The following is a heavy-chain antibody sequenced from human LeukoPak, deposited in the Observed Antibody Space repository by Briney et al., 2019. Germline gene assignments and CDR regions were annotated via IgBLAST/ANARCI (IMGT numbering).Heavy chain of an antibody. J-gene: IGHJ5*02. CDR2: ISSSGSTI. V-gene: IGHV3-11*01. CDR1: GFTFSDYY. CDR3: ARDGYSSTQRGGWFDP. D-gene: IGHD6-13*01. Sequence: GGSLRLSCAASGFTFSDYYMSWIRQAPGKGLEWVSYISSSGSTIYYADSVKGRFTISRDNAKNSLYLQMNSLRAEDTAVYYCARDGYSSTQRGGWFDPWAREPWSPSPQ.